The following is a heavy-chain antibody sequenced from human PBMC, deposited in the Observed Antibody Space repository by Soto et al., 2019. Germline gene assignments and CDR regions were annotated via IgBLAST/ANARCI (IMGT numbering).Heavy chain of an antibody. V-gene: IGHV3-30-3*01. J-gene: IGHJ4*02. CDR1: GFTVSSYA. D-gene: IGHD6-19*01. CDR3: AREGSSGWTLLYYFDY. Sequence: GGSLRLSCAASGFTVSSYAMHWVRQAPGKGLEWVAVISYDGSNKYYADSVKGRFTISRDNSKNTLYLQMNSLRAEDTAVYYCAREGSSGWTLLYYFDYWGQGTLVTVSS. CDR2: ISYDGSNK.